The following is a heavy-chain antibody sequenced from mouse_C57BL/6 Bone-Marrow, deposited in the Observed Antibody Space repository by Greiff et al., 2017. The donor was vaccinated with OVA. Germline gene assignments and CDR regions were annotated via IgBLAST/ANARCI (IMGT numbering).Heavy chain of an antibody. V-gene: IGHV1-85*01. CDR2: IYPRDGST. CDR1: GYTFTSYD. Sequence: QVQLQQSGPELVKPGASVKLSCKASGYTFTSYDINWVKQRPGQGLEWIGWIYPRDGSTKYNEKFKGKATLTVDTASSTAYMELHSLTSEDSAVYFCAYDGYSFHFDYWGQGTTLTVSS. CDR3: AYDGYSFHFDY. D-gene: IGHD2-3*01. J-gene: IGHJ2*01.